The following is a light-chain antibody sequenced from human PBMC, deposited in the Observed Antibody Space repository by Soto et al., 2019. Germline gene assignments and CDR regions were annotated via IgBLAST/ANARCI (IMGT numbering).Light chain of an antibody. CDR3: QQSSSTPQT. V-gene: IGKV1-39*01. J-gene: IGKJ4*01. CDR2: VAS. CDR1: QSISNY. Sequence: DIQMTQSPSSLSASVAVRVTITCRASQSISNYLSWYQQKPGKAPKLLSNVASTLHSGVPSRFSGSGSGTDFTLAISSLQPEDFATYYCQQSSSTPQTFGGGTRVEIK.